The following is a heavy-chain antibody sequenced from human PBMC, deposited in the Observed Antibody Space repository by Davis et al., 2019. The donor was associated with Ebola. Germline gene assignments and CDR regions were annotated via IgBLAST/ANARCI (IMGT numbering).Heavy chain of an antibody. CDR3: ARHRGYSSSWYFDY. CDR2: IYPGDSDT. J-gene: IGHJ4*02. Sequence: KVSCKGSGYSFTSYWIGWVRQLPGKGLEWMGIIYPGDSDTRYSPSFQGQVTISADKSISTAYLQWSSLKASDTAMYYCARHRGYSSSWYFDYWGQGTLVTVSS. V-gene: IGHV5-51*01. CDR1: GYSFTSYW. D-gene: IGHD6-13*01.